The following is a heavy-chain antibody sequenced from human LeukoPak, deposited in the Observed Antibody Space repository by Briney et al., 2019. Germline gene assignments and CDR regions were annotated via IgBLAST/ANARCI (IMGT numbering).Heavy chain of an antibody. D-gene: IGHD3-10*01. J-gene: IGHJ4*02. CDR2: ISAYNGNT. CDR1: GYTFTSYG. V-gene: IGHV1-18*01. Sequence: ASVKVSCKASGYTFTSYGISWVRQAPGQGLEWMGWISAYNGNTNYAQKLQGRVTMTTDTSTSTAYMELRSLRSDDTAVYYCARVVTMVRGKLEDFDYWGQGTLVTVSS. CDR3: ARVVTMVRGKLEDFDY.